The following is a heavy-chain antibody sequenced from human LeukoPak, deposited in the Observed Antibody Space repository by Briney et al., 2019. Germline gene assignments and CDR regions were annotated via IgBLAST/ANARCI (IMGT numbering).Heavy chain of an antibody. CDR3: AKDYHGSWELLMHDAFDI. CDR1: GFTFSSYA. CDR2: ISGSGGST. Sequence: GGSLRLSCAASGFTFSSYAMSWVRQAPGKGLEWVSAISGSGGSTYYADSVEGRFTISRDNSKNTLYLQMNSLRAEDTAVYYCAKDYHGSWELLMHDAFDIWGQGTMVTVSS. D-gene: IGHD1-26*01. V-gene: IGHV3-23*01. J-gene: IGHJ3*02.